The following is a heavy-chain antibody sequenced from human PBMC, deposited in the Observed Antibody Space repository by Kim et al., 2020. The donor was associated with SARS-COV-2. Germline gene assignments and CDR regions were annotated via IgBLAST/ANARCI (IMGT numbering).Heavy chain of an antibody. CDR1: GFTFSSYG. V-gene: IGHV3-30*18. Sequence: GGSLRLSCAASGFTFSSYGMHWVRQAPGKGLEWVAVISYDGSNKYYADSVKGRFTISRDNSKNTLYLQMNSLRAEDTAVYYCAKATSGKQKHNTPSALYFDYWGQGTLVTVSS. D-gene: IGHD3-10*01. CDR3: AKATSGKQKHNTPSALYFDY. CDR2: ISYDGSNK. J-gene: IGHJ4*02.